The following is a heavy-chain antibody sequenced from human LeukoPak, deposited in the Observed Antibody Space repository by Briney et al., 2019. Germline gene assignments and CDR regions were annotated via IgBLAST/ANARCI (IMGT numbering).Heavy chain of an antibody. D-gene: IGHD5-18*01. CDR2: ISDRGGST. CDR3: ARIDTAMVTGLTYYYYYGMDV. CDR1: GFTFNSYA. Sequence: GGSLRLSCAASGFTFNSYAMNWVRQAPGKGLEWVSAISDRGGSTYYAGSVKGRFTISRDNSKNTLYLQMNSLRAEDTAVYYCARIDTAMVTGLTYYYYYGMDVWGQGTTVTVSS. V-gene: IGHV3-23*01. J-gene: IGHJ6*02.